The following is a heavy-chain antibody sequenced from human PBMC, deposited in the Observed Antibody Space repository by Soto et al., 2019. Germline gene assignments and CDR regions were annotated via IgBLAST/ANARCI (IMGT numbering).Heavy chain of an antibody. V-gene: IGHV1-69*12. Sequence: QVQLVQSGAEVKKPGSSVKVSCKASGGTFSSYAISWVRQAPGQGLEWMGGIIPIFGTAYYAQKFQGRVTITADESTSTAYMELSSLRSEDTAVYYCARDRGGGADVSGYALDYWGQGTLVTVSS. CDR1: GGTFSSYA. D-gene: IGHD5-12*01. J-gene: IGHJ4*02. CDR2: IIPIFGTA. CDR3: ARDRGGGADVSGYALDY.